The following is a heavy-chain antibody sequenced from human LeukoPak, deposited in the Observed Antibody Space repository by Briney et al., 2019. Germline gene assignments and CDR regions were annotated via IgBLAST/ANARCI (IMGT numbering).Heavy chain of an antibody. Sequence: ASVKVSCKASGYTFITYGINWVRQAPGQGLEWMGIINPSGGSTSYAQKFQGRVTMTRDTSTSTVYMELSSLRSEDTAVYYCALGITGTDLNWFDPWGQGTLVTVSS. CDR3: ALGITGTDLNWFDP. D-gene: IGHD1-7*01. J-gene: IGHJ5*02. CDR2: INPSGGST. V-gene: IGHV1-46*01. CDR1: GYTFITYG.